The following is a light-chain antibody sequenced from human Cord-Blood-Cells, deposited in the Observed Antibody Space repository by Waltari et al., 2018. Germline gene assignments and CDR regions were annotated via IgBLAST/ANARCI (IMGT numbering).Light chain of an antibody. Sequence: EIVLPQSPATLSFSPGERATLSCRASQSVRSYLAWYQQKPGQAPRLLIYDASNRATGIPARFSGSGSGTDFTLTISSLEPEDFAVYYCQQRSNWYTFGQGTKLEIK. CDR3: QQRSNWYT. CDR2: DAS. J-gene: IGKJ2*01. V-gene: IGKV3-11*01. CDR1: QSVRSY.